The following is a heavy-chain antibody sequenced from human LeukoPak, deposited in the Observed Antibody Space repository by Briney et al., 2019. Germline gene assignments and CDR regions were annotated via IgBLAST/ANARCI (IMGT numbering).Heavy chain of an antibody. CDR3: ATSSGWRFDY. V-gene: IGHV3-7*01. CDR2: IREDGNEK. J-gene: IGHJ4*02. Sequence: GGSLRLSCVASGFTLSSYWMSRVRQAPRKGLEWVANIREDGNEKYYVDSVKGRFTISRDNAKNSLWLQMNSLRAEDTAVYYCATSSGWRFDYWGQGTLVAVSS. D-gene: IGHD3-22*01. CDR1: GFTLSSYW.